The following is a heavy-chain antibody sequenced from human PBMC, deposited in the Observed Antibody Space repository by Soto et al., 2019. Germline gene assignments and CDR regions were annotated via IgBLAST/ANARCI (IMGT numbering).Heavy chain of an antibody. Sequence: LSLTCTVSGGSISSGGYYWNWIRQHPGKGLEWIGYIYYSGSTYYNPSLKSRLTISVDTSKNQFSLKLTSVTAADTALYYCASDNVGTRSGGGMDVWGQGTRVTVSS. CDR2: IYYSGST. CDR3: ASDNVGTRSGGGMDV. CDR1: GGSISSGGYY. J-gene: IGHJ6*02. V-gene: IGHV4-31*03. D-gene: IGHD7-27*01.